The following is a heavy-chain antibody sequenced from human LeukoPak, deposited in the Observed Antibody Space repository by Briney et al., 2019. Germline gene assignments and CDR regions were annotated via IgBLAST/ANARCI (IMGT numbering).Heavy chain of an antibody. J-gene: IGHJ4*02. CDR2: IYHSGST. D-gene: IGHD5-12*01. Sequence: SETLSLTCAVSGGSISSGGYSWSWIRQPPGKGLEWIGYIYHSGSTNYNPSLKSRVTISVDTSKNQFSLKLSSVTAADTAVYYCARSAVATDFDYWGQGTLVTVSS. CDR3: ARSAVATDFDY. CDR1: GGSISSGGYS. V-gene: IGHV4-30-2*01.